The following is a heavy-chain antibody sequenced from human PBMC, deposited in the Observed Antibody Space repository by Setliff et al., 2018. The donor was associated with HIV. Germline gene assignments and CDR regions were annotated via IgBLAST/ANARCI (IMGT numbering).Heavy chain of an antibody. V-gene: IGHV4-34*01. CDR3: ARDPHYYDRSGHYSWFYFDY. CDR1: GGSFSGYF. CDR2: INHSGTT. D-gene: IGHD3-22*01. Sequence: PSETLSLTCAVYGGSFSGYFWTWIRQPPQKRLEWIGEINHSGTTYYNPSPKSRVTIAIDTSKNQFSLKLTSLTAADTAVYFCARDPHYYDRSGHYSWFYFDYWGQGTLVTVSS. J-gene: IGHJ4*02.